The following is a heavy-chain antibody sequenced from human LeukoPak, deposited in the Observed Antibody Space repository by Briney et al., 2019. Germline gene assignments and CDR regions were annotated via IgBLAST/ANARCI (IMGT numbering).Heavy chain of an antibody. CDR1: GFIFSNYG. J-gene: IGHJ4*02. D-gene: IGHD6-6*01. CDR3: AKEPARGQLGIFDY. V-gene: IGHV3-30*02. Sequence: GGSLRLSCAASGFIFSNYGMCWVRQAPGKGLEWVTFIENDGSNKYYADSVRGRFTISRDNSRNTLYMQMNSLRVEDTAVYYCAKEPARGQLGIFDYWGQGVLVTVSS. CDR2: IENDGSNK.